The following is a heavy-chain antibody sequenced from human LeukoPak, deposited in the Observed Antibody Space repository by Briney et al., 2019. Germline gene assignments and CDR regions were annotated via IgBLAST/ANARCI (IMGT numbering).Heavy chain of an antibody. Sequence: GGSLRLSCAASGFTFSTYPIRWVRQAPGKELEFVSSINWNGGNTYYANSVKGRFTISRDNAKNSLYLQMNSLRAEDTAVYYCARGCSGGSCYSDYYYYYMDVWGKGTTVTIS. J-gene: IGHJ6*03. CDR1: GFTFSTYP. CDR2: INWNGGNT. CDR3: ARGCSGGSCYSDYYYYYMDV. D-gene: IGHD2-15*01. V-gene: IGHV3-64*01.